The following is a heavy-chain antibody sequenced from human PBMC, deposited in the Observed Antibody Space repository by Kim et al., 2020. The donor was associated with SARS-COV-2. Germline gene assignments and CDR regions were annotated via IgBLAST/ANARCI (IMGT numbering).Heavy chain of an antibody. V-gene: IGHV3-30*04. CDR1: GFTFSSYA. CDR3: ARSGYCSGGSCYGDDAFDI. J-gene: IGHJ3*02. CDR2: ISYDGSNK. Sequence: GGSLRLSCAASGFTFSSYAMHWVRQAPGKGLEWVAVISYDGSNKYYADSVKGRFTISRDNSKNTLYLQMNSLRAEDTAVYYCARSGYCSGGSCYGDDAFDIWGQGTMVTVSS. D-gene: IGHD2-15*01.